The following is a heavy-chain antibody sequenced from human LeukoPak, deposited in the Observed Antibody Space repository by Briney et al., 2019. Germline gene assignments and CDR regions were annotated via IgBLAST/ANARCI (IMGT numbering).Heavy chain of an antibody. CDR1: GYTFTSYY. Sequence: ASVKVSCKASGYTFTSYYMHWVRQAPGQGLEWMGWISAYNGNTSYAQKLQGRVTMTTDTSTSTAYMELRSLRSDDTAVYYCARDMTRGNFDYWGQGTLVTVSS. CDR3: ARDMTRGNFDY. D-gene: IGHD1-26*01. V-gene: IGHV1-18*04. J-gene: IGHJ4*02. CDR2: ISAYNGNT.